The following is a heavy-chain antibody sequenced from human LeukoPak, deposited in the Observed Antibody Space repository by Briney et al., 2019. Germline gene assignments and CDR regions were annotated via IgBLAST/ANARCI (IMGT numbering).Heavy chain of an antibody. CDR1: GYTFTSYY. J-gene: IGHJ6*03. CDR3: AREAEMATIERYYYYMDV. D-gene: IGHD5-24*01. V-gene: IGHV1-46*01. CDR2: INPSGGST. Sequence: ASVKVSCKASGYTFTSYYMHWVRQAPGQGLEWMGIINPSGGSTSYAQKFQDRVTMTRDMSTSTVYMELSSLRSEDTAVYYCAREAEMATIERYYYYMDVWGKGTTVTVSS.